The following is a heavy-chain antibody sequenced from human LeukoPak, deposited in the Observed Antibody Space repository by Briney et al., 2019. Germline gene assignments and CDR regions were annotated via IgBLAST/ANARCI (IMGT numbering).Heavy chain of an antibody. V-gene: IGHV3-21*01. J-gene: IGHJ4*02. CDR2: ISSSSSNI. Sequence: GGTLRLSCAASGFTLSSYSMNWVRQAPGKGLEWVSSISSSSSNIYYADSVKGRFTISRDNAKNSLYLQMDSLRAEDTAVYYCAKDFLIDPLWGQGTLVTVSS. CDR3: AKDFLIDPL. D-gene: IGHD2-21*01. CDR1: GFTLSSYS.